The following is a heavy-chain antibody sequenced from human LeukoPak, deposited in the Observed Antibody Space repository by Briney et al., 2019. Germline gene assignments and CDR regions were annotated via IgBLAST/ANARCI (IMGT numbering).Heavy chain of an antibody. CDR3: AKLWELLDY. CDR2: ISGSAGST. Sequence: GGSLRLSCAASGFTFSTYAISWVRQAPGKGLEWVSTISGSAGSTYYADSVKGRFTISRDNSKNTLYLQMNSLRAEDTAVYYCAKLWELLDYWGQGTLVTVSS. J-gene: IGHJ4*02. CDR1: GFTFSTYA. D-gene: IGHD1-26*01. V-gene: IGHV3-23*01.